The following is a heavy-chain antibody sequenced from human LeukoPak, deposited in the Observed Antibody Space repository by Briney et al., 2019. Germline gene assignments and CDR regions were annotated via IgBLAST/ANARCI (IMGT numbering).Heavy chain of an antibody. Sequence: SETLSLTCTVSGGSISSYYWGWIRQPPGKGLEWIGSIYYSGSTYYNPSLKSRVTISVDTSKNQFSLKLSSVTAADTAVYYCAGENAFDIWGQGTMVTVSS. CDR1: GGSISSYY. CDR2: IYYSGST. CDR3: AGENAFDI. J-gene: IGHJ3*02. V-gene: IGHV4-39*01.